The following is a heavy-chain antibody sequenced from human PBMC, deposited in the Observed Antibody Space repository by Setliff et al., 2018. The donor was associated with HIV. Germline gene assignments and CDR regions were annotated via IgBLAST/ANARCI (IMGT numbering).Heavy chain of an antibody. J-gene: IGHJ4*02. D-gene: IGHD2-15*01. Sequence: PSETLSLTCAVYGGSFSGYYWSWIRQPPGKGLEWIGEINHSGSTKYNPSLKSPVSISVDTSKNQFYLKLSSVTAADTAVYYCARGRVFCNGDSCYHLDSWGQGILVTVSS. V-gene: IGHV4-34*09. CDR2: INHSGST. CDR1: GGSFSGYY. CDR3: ARGRVFCNGDSCYHLDS.